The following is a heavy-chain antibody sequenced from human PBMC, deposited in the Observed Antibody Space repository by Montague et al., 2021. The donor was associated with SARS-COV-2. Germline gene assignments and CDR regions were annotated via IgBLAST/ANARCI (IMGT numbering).Heavy chain of an antibody. Sequence: SETLSLTCAVSRGSFSNYYWTRIRQSPGKGLEWIGEINQGGAPNYTPSLKSRVTISLDTSKKQISLKLNSVTVADTAVFFCARGRPVYASLRHFDSISSGAFDIWGQGSLVIVSS. V-gene: IGHV4-34*01. J-gene: IGHJ3*02. CDR1: RGSFSNYY. CDR3: ARGRPVYASLRHFDSISSGAFDI. CDR2: INQGGAP. D-gene: IGHD3-9*01.